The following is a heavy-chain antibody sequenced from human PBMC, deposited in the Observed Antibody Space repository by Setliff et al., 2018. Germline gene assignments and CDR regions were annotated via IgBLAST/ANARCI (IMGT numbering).Heavy chain of an antibody. J-gene: IGHJ3*02. CDR3: ARDVFPYHYEGDFDI. Sequence: GASVQVSCQASGYTFTSHYMHWVRQAPGLGLEWMGTINPSSGRTSYAQKFQGRVTMTRDTSTSTVYMDMRRRRDEETDVYYCARDVFPYHYEGDFDIWGQGTMVTV. CDR2: INPSSGRT. D-gene: IGHD3-22*01. CDR1: GYTFTSHY. V-gene: IGHV1-46*01.